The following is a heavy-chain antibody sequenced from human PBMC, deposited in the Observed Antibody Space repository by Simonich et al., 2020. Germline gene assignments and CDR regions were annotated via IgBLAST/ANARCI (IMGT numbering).Heavy chain of an antibody. CDR2: IYSGGST. CDR1: GFTVSSNS. CDR3: ARWTATGYYFDY. J-gene: IGHJ4*02. Sequence: EVQLVESGGGLIQPGGSLRLSCAASGFTVSSNSMSWVRQAPGKGLGWVSVIYSGGSTYYADSVKGRFTISRDNSKNTLYLQINSLRAEDTAVYYCARWTATGYYFDYWGQGTLVTVSS. V-gene: IGHV3-53*01. D-gene: IGHD1-1*01.